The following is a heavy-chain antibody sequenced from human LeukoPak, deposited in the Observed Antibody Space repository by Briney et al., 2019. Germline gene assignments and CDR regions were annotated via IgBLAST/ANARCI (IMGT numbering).Heavy chain of an antibody. CDR3: ARGGYDILTGSLYYFDY. Sequence: GRSLRLSCAATGFTFSSYGMHWVRQAPGKGLEWVAVIWYDGSNKYYADSVKGRFTISRDNSKNTLYLQMNSLRAEDTAVYYCARGGYDILTGSLYYFDYWGQGTLVTVSS. CDR1: GFTFSSYG. V-gene: IGHV3-33*01. D-gene: IGHD3-9*01. J-gene: IGHJ4*02. CDR2: IWYDGSNK.